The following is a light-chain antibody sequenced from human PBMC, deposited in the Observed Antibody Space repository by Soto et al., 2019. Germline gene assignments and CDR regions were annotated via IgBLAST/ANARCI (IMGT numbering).Light chain of an antibody. Sequence: AIQMTQSPSSLSASVGDRVTITCRASQGIRNNLGWYQQKPGRSPKLLIYAASTLQSGVPSRFSGSGSGTDFTLTISSLQPEDFATYYCLQDYNYPLTFGQGTKLEIK. J-gene: IGKJ2*01. CDR1: QGIRNN. CDR2: AAS. CDR3: LQDYNYPLT. V-gene: IGKV1-6*01.